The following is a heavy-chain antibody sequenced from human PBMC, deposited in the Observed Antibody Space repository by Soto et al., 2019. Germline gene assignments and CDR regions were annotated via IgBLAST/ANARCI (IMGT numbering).Heavy chain of an antibody. Sequence: GESLKISCKGSGYSFTSYWISWVRQMPGKGLEWMGRIDPSDSYTNYSPSFQGHVTISADKSISTAHLPWSSPKASDTALYHCATPLHYLFWSGYSRYYYGMDVWRQGTTVPVS. J-gene: IGHJ6*02. CDR3: ATPLHYLFWSGYSRYYYGMDV. V-gene: IGHV5-10-1*01. CDR1: GYSFTSYW. D-gene: IGHD3-3*01. CDR2: IDPSDSYT.